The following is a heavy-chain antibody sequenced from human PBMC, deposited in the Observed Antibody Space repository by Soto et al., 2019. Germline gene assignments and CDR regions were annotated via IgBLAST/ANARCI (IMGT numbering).Heavy chain of an antibody. D-gene: IGHD6-13*01. V-gene: IGHV4-59*01. CDR1: GGSISSYY. J-gene: IGHJ4*02. Sequence: PSETLSLTCTVSGGSISSYYWSWIRQPPGKGLEWIGYIYYSGSTNYNPSLKSRVTISVDTSKNQFSLKLSSVTAADTAVYYCASGDLYSSSWYTGWGQGTLVTVSS. CDR3: ASGDLYSSSWYTG. CDR2: IYYSGST.